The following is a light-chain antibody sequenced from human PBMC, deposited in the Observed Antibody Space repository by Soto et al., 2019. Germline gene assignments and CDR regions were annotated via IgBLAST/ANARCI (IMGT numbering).Light chain of an antibody. Sequence: DIHMTQSPSSLSSSLGGRGTITFEASQDIKNYLNWYQQKSGKAPKLLIYDASDLETGVPSRFSGSGSGTDFTFTINSLQPEDIATYYCQQYDNLPLTFGGGTKVDIK. CDR3: QQYDNLPLT. J-gene: IGKJ4*01. CDR2: DAS. CDR1: QDIKNY. V-gene: IGKV1-33*01.